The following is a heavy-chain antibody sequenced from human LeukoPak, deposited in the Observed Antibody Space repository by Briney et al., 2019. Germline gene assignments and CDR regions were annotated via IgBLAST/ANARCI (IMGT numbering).Heavy chain of an antibody. V-gene: IGHV4-30-4*01. CDR3: ARVRTYYYGSGSYLYFDY. CDR2: IYYGGTT. J-gene: IGHJ4*02. Sequence: SETLSLTCTVSGGSISSGDYYWSWIRQPPGKGLEWIGYIYYGGTTHYIPPLKSRVTISEDTSKNQFSLKLSSVTAADTAVYYCARVRTYYYGSGSYLYFDYWGQGTLVTVSS. D-gene: IGHD3-10*01. CDR1: GGSISSGDYY.